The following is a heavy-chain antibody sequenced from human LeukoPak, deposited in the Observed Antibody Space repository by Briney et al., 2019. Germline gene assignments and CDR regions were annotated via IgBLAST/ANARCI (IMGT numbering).Heavy chain of an antibody. CDR2: ISYDGSNK. V-gene: IGHV3-30*18. J-gene: IGHJ4*02. D-gene: IGHD3-10*01. Sequence: PGRSLRLSCAASGFTFSSYGMHWVRQAPGKGLEWVAVISYDGSNKYYADSVKGRFTISRDNYKNTLYLQMNSLRAEDTAVYYCAKETMVRGVIINAFDYWGQGTLVTVSS. CDR3: AKETMVRGVIINAFDY. CDR1: GFTFSSYG.